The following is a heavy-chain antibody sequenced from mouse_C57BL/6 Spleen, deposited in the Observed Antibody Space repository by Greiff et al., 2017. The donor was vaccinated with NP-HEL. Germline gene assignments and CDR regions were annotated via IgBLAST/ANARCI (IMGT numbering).Heavy chain of an antibody. CDR3: ARIYYYGSSYVNYAMDY. V-gene: IGHV1-69*01. Sequence: QVQLQQSGAELVMPGASVKLSCKASGYTFTSYWMHWVKQRPGQGLEWIGEIDPSDSYTNYNQKFKGKSTLTVDKSSSTAYMQLSSLTSEDSAVYYCARIYYYGSSYVNYAMDYWGQGTSVTVSS. J-gene: IGHJ4*01. CDR1: GYTFTSYW. CDR2: IDPSDSYT. D-gene: IGHD1-1*01.